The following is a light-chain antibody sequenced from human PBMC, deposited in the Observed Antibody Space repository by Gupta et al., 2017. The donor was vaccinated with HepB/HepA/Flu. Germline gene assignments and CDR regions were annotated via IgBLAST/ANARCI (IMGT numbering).Light chain of an antibody. CDR3: QQSYSTPTT. J-gene: IGKJ1*01. CDR2: AAS. CDR1: QSISSY. V-gene: IGKV1-39*01. Sequence: GDRVTITCRASQSISSYLNWYQQKPGKAPKLLIYAASSLQSGVPSRFSGSGSGTDFTLTISSLQPEDFATYYCQQSYSTPTTFGQWTKVEIK.